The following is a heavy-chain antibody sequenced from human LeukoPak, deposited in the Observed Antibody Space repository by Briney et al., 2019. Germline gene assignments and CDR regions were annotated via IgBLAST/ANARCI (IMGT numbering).Heavy chain of an antibody. Sequence: ASVKVSCKASEYTFTSYYMHWVRQAPGQGLEWMGIINPSGDSTSYAQKFQGRVTMTRDTSTSTVYMELSSLRSEDTAVYYCATPYYYGSGSSLYYFEYWGQGTLVTVSS. CDR2: INPSGDST. D-gene: IGHD3-10*01. J-gene: IGHJ4*02. CDR3: ATPYYYGSGSSLYYFEY. V-gene: IGHV1-46*01. CDR1: EYTFTSYY.